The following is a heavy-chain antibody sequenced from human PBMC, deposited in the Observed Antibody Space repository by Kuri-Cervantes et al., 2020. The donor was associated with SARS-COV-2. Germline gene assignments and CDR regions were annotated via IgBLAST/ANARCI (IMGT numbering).Heavy chain of an antibody. J-gene: IGHJ6*03. D-gene: IGHD3-10*01. CDR2: SRSKAYGGTS. V-gene: IGHV3-49*04. CDR1: GFIFSDSY. CDR3: TTGPSVAVRPDSYFYMDV. Sequence: GESLKISCAASGFIFSDSYMSWVRQTPGKGLEWVGFSRSKAYGGTSEYAASVKDRFTISRDDTGTIAYLQMNSLKTEDTAVYYCTTGPSVAVRPDSYFYMDVWGKGTTVTVSS.